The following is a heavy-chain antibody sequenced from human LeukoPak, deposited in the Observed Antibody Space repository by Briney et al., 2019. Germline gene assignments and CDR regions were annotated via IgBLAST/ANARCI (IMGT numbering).Heavy chain of an antibody. V-gene: IGHV3-30*02. CDR3: ARGVDYYGSGSYYTNWFDP. CDR2: IRYDGSNK. J-gene: IGHJ5*02. CDR1: GFTFSSYG. D-gene: IGHD3-10*01. Sequence: GGSLRLSCAASGFTFSSYGMHWVRQAPGKGLEWVAFIRYDGSNKYYADSVKGRFTISRDNSKNTLYLQMNSLRAEDTAVYYCARGVDYYGSGSYYTNWFDPWGQGTLVTVSS.